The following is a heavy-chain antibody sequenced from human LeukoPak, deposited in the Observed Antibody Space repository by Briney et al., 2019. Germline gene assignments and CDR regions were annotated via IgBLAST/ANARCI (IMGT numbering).Heavy chain of an antibody. CDR2: INPNSGGT. D-gene: IGHD3-22*01. V-gene: IGHV1-2*02. J-gene: IGHJ4*02. CDR3: ARLGSGYSAVTYYFDY. CDR1: GYTFTGYY. Sequence: ASVKVSCKASGYTFTGYYMHWVRQAPGQGLEWMGWINPNSGGTNYAQKFQGRVTMTRDTFISTAYMELSRLRSDDTAVYYCARLGSGYSAVTYYFDYWGQGTLVTVSS.